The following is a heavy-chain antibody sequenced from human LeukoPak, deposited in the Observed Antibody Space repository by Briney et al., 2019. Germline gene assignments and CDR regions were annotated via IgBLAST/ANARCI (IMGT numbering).Heavy chain of an antibody. D-gene: IGHD6-19*01. Sequence: PGGSLRLSCAASGFIFSSYTMNWVRQAPGKGLEWVSYISSSSTTIDYADSVKGRFTISRDNAKNLLYLQMNSLRAEDTAVYYCARGGAGSNNWFDPWGQGTLVTVSS. CDR1: GFIFSSYT. J-gene: IGHJ5*02. CDR3: ARGGAGSNNWFDP. CDR2: ISSSSTTI. V-gene: IGHV3-48*01.